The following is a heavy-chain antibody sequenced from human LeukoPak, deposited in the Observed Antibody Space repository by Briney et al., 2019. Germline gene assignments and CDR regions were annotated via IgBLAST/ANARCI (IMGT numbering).Heavy chain of an antibody. J-gene: IGHJ4*02. CDR1: GGSITSYY. CDR2: IYYSGTT. V-gene: IGHV4-59*08. CDR3: ARQIIRGQYLVHFDY. D-gene: IGHD6-13*01. Sequence: SETLSLTCTVSGGSITSYYWSWIRQPPGKGLEWIGYIYYSGTTNYNPSLKSRVTISLDTSKSQFSLRLNSVTAADTAVYYCARQIIRGQYLVHFDYWGQGTLVTVSS.